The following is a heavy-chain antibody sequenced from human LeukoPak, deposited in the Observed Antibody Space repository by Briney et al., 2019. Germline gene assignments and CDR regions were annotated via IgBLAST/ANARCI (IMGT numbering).Heavy chain of an antibody. CDR3: ARAGYSSGWYRGIYLIDY. J-gene: IGHJ4*02. CDR2: IYHSGST. Sequence: PSETLSLTCTVSGYSISNGYFWGWIRQPPGKGLEWIASIYHSGSTYYNPSLKSRVTISVDTSKNQFSLKLSSVTAADTAVYYCARAGYSSGWYRGIYLIDYWGQGTLVTVSS. CDR1: GYSISNGYF. V-gene: IGHV4-38-2*02. D-gene: IGHD6-13*01.